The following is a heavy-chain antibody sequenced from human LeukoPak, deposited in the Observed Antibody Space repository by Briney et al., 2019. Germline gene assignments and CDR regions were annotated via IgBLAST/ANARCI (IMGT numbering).Heavy chain of an antibody. CDR2: IYTSGST. J-gene: IGHJ3*02. CDR3: ARAGVVPAAKGNAFDI. D-gene: IGHD2-2*01. V-gene: IGHV4-4*07. CDR1: GGSISSYY. Sequence: PSETLSLTCTVSGGSISSYYWSWIRQPAGKGLEWIGRIYTSGSTNYNPSLKSRVTMSVDTSKNQFSLKLSSVTAADTAVYYCARAGVVPAAKGNAFDIWGQGTMVTVSS.